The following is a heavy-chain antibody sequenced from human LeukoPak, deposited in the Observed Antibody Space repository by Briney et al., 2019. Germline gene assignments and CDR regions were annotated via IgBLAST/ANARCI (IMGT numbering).Heavy chain of an antibody. J-gene: IGHJ5*02. CDR3: ARGRSGWYNWFDP. CDR2: IIPIFGTA. Sequence: SVNVSCKASRGTFSSYAISWVLQAPGQGLEWMGGIIPIFGTANYAQKFQGRVTITADASTSTAYIELSRLTSAQTAVSYRARGRSGWYNWFDPWGQGTLVTASS. CDR1: RGTFSSYA. V-gene: IGHV1-69*01. D-gene: IGHD6-19*01.